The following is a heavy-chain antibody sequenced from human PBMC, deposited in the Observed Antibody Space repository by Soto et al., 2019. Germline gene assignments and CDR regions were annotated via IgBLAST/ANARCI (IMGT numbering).Heavy chain of an antibody. CDR3: TRYGGSSHYYFGS. V-gene: IGHV4-34*01. CDR2: IDHSGST. D-gene: IGHD6-13*01. CDR1: GGSFSGYY. Sequence: PSETLSLTCAVYGGSFSGYYWAWIRQTPGKGLEWIGEIDHSGSTNYSPSLKSRVTISLDTSKDQFSLKLSSVTAADTALYYCTRYGGSSHYYFGSWGQGTLVNVSS. J-gene: IGHJ4*02.